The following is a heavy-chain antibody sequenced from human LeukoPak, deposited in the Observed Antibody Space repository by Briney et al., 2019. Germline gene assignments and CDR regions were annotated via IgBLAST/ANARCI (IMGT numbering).Heavy chain of an antibody. J-gene: IGHJ5*02. D-gene: IGHD3-22*01. V-gene: IGHV4-31*03. CDR1: GGSISSGAYY. Sequence: SETLSLSCTVSGGSISSGAYYWSWIRQHPGKGLDWIGYIYHSGSTYYNPSLKSRVTISVDTSENQFSLKLSSVTAADTAVYYCARGDTSGYYDNWFDPWGQGALVTVSS. CDR3: ARGDTSGYYDNWFDP. CDR2: IYHSGST.